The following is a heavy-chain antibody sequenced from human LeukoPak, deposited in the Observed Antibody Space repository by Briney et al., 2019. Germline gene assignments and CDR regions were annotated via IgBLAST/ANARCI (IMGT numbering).Heavy chain of an antibody. D-gene: IGHD4-17*01. CDR2: ITAGHYPT. Sequence: GGSLRLSCAASGFSFSSFAMTWVRQAPGKGLEWVSSITAGHYPTYNTDSVKGRFTISRDNSKNTPYLQMNSLRADDTAVYYCTKDPNGDYVGAFDPWGQGTLVTVSS. V-gene: IGHV3-23*01. CDR3: TKDPNGDYVGAFDP. J-gene: IGHJ5*02. CDR1: GFSFSSFA.